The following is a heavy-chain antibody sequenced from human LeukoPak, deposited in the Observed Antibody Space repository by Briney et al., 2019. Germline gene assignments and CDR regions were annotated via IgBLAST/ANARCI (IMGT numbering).Heavy chain of an antibody. CDR1: GGSISGSVYY. CDR2: IYYGGDT. D-gene: IGHD4-23*01. Sequence: SETLSLTCTVSGGSISGSVYYWGWIRQPPGKGLEWIGSIYYGGDTYYNPSLKSRVTISVDTSKNQFSPKLRSVTVADTAVYFCARPGGNWAAWFDYWGQGALVTVSS. CDR3: ARPGGNWAAWFDY. V-gene: IGHV4-39*01. J-gene: IGHJ4*02.